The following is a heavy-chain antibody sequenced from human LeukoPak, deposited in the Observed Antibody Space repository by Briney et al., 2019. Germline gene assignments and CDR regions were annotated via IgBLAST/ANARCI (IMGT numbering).Heavy chain of an antibody. V-gene: IGHV3-30*04. Sequence: GGSLRLSCAASGFTFSTYAMHWVRQAPGKGLEWVAVISDDGSNEYYADSVKGRFTISRDNSKNTLYLRMNSLRVEDTAVYYCARTHGERITVVRGLTNWFDSWGQGTLVTVSS. J-gene: IGHJ5*01. CDR3: ARTHGERITVVRGLTNWFDS. CDR1: GFTFSTYA. D-gene: IGHD3-10*01. CDR2: ISDDGSNE.